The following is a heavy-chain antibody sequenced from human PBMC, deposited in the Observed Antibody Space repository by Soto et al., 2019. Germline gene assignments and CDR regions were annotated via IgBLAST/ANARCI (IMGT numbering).Heavy chain of an antibody. J-gene: IGHJ4*02. CDR3: AAGGGLPRYS. Sequence: QLQLQESGSGLVKPSQTLSLTCAVSGGSISSGGYSWSWIRQPPGKGLEWIGYIYHSGSTYYTPSLKSRVTISGDRSKSQFSLKLRSVTAADTAVYYCAAGGGLPRYSWGQGTLVTVSS. D-gene: IGHD5-12*01. CDR1: GGSISSGGYS. V-gene: IGHV4-30-2*01. CDR2: IYHSGST.